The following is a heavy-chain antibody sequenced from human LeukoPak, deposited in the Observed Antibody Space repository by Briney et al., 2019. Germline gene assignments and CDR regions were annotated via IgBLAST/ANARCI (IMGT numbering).Heavy chain of an antibody. Sequence: GGSLRLSCAASGFTFSVSYMSWIRQAPGKGLEWLAYISNSGSTTLYTDSVRGRFTISRDNAKNSLYLQMDSLRVEDTAVYHCAKDVAWGRMDLWGQGTLATVSS. CDR2: ISNSGSTT. V-gene: IGHV3-11*04. CDR1: GFTFSVSY. CDR3: AKDVAWGRMDL. J-gene: IGHJ4*02. D-gene: IGHD3/OR15-3a*01.